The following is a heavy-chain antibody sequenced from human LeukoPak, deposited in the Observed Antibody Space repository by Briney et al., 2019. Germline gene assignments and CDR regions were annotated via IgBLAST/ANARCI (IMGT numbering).Heavy chain of an antibody. Sequence: SETLSLACTVSGGSIDSSTYYWGWIRQPPGKGLEWIGSIYSSGSTYYNPSLKSRVTVSVDTSKNQFSLKLTSVTAADTAVYYCARDRACSNGICAYFDYWGQGTVVAVSS. CDR3: ARDRACSNGICAYFDY. D-gene: IGHD2-8*01. CDR1: GGSIDSSTYY. J-gene: IGHJ4*02. V-gene: IGHV4-39*01. CDR2: IYSSGST.